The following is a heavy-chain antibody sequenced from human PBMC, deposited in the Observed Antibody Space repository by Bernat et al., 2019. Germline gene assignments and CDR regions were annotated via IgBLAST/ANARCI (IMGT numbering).Heavy chain of an antibody. CDR1: GFTVSSNY. V-gene: IGHV3-48*03. Sequence: EVQLVESGGNLVQPGGSLRLSCAASGFTVSSNYMSWVRQAPGKGLEWVSYISTSGSTIYYADSVKGRFTISRDTAKNSVDLQMNSLRAEDTAIYYCARVVRVADIDYWGQGTLVAVSS. CDR3: ARVVRVADIDY. J-gene: IGHJ4*02. D-gene: IGHD6-19*01. CDR2: ISTSGSTI.